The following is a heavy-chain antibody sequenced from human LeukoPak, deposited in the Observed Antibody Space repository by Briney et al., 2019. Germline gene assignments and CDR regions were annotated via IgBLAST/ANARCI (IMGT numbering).Heavy chain of an antibody. V-gene: IGHV4-38-2*01. D-gene: IGHD6-13*01. J-gene: IGHJ5*02. Sequence: SETLSLTCAVSGYSISSGYYWGCIRQSPGKGLEWIGTIYYRGSTYYNPSLKSRVTISIDTSKNQFSLKLSSVTAADTAVDYCARDSSISCFFSWGQGTLVTVSS. CDR2: IYYRGST. CDR1: GYSISSGYY. CDR3: ARDSSISCFFS.